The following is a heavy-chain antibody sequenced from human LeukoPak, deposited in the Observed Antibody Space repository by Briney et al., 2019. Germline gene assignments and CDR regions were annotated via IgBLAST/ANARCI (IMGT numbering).Heavy chain of an antibody. J-gene: IGHJ4*02. CDR1: GFTFSRYE. D-gene: IGHD2-15*01. V-gene: IGHV3-23*01. CDR3: ANKLGYYREGRRYFLS. CDR2: ISDSGSST. Sequence: GGSLRLSCESSGFTFSRYEMSWVRQAPGKGLEWVSAISDSGSSTYDADSVKGRFTISRDNSKNTLYLQMHSLRAEDTAVYYCANKLGYYREGRRYFLSRGQGKLVTVSS.